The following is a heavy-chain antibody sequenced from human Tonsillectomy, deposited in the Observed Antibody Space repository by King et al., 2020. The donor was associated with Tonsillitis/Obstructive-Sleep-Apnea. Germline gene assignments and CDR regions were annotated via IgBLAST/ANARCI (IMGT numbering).Heavy chain of an antibody. CDR3: ARGIGITIFGVAGDY. CDR1: GFTFSSYA. Sequence: VQLVESGGGVVQPGRSLRLSCAASGFTFSSYAMHWVRQAPGKGLEWVAVISYDGSNKYYADSVKGRFTISRDNSKNTLYLQRNSLRAEDTAVYYCARGIGITIFGVAGDYWGQGTLVTVSS. J-gene: IGHJ4*02. D-gene: IGHD3-3*01. V-gene: IGHV3-30*04. CDR2: ISYDGSNK.